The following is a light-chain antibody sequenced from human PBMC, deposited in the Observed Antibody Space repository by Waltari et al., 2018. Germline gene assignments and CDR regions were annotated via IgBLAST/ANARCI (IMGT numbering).Light chain of an antibody. CDR2: GAS. J-gene: IGKJ4*01. CDR3: QQYESSPPLT. CDR1: QSVSSSD. V-gene: IGKV3-20*01. Sequence: DIVLTQSPGTLSLSPGERATLSCRASQSVSSSDLAWYQQKPGQAPRLLIYGASSMATGIPDRFSGSGSGTDFTLTITRLEPEDFSVYYCQQYESSPPLTFGGGTKVEIK.